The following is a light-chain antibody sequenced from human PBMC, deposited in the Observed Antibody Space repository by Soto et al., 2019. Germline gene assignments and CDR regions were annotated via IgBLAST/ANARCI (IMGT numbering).Light chain of an antibody. J-gene: IGLJ2*01. CDR3: AAWDDSLNGVV. CDR1: SSNIGSYT. CDR2: IND. V-gene: IGLV1-44*01. Sequence: QSVLTQPPSASGTPGRRVTISCSGSSSNIGSYTVNWYQQLPGAAPKLLIYINDQRPSGVPDRFSGSKSGTSASLAISGLQSEDEADYYCAAWDDSLNGVVFGGGTKLTVL.